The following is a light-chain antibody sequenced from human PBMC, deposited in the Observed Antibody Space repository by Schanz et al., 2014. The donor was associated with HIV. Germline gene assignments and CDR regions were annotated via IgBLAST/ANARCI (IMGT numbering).Light chain of an antibody. J-gene: IGLJ2*01. CDR2: EVS. CDR3: QSYDSSLSAVV. CDR1: SSDVGSYNL. V-gene: IGLV2-14*02. Sequence: QSALTQPPAASGSPGQSITISCTGTSSDVGSYNLVSWYQQHPGKAPKLMIYEVSKRPSGVPDRFSGSKSGSSASLDISGLQAEDEADFFCQSYDSSLSAVVFGGGTKLTVL.